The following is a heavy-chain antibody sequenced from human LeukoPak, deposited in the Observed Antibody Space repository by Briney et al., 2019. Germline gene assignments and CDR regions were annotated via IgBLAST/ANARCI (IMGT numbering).Heavy chain of an antibody. CDR2: ISSSGSTI. D-gene: IGHD2-2*01. Sequence: GGSLRLSCAASGFTFSSYEMNWVRQAPGKGLEWISYISSSGSTIYYADSVKGRFTFSRDNAKNSLYLQMNSLRAEDTAVYYCARDAGGSCSSTSCSFDYWGQGTLVTVSS. V-gene: IGHV3-48*03. CDR3: ARDAGGSCSSTSCSFDY. J-gene: IGHJ4*02. CDR1: GFTFSSYE.